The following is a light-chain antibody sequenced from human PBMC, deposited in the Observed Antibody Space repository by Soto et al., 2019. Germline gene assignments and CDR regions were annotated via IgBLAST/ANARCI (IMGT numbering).Light chain of an antibody. CDR3: HQYGSST. CDR1: QSVSSSY. V-gene: IGKV3-20*01. Sequence: EIVLTQSPGTLSLSPGERATLSCRASQSVSSSYLAWYQQKPGQAPRLLIYGASSRATGIPDRFSGSGSGTDFTLTISRLEPEDFAVYYCHQYGSSTFGGGTKVDIK. J-gene: IGKJ4*01. CDR2: GAS.